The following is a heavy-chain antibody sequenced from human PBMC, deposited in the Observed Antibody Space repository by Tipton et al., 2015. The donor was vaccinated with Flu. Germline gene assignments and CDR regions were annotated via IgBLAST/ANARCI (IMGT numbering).Heavy chain of an antibody. CDR2: INDYGSST. J-gene: IGHJ6*03. CDR3: VKAPFRDYYQYMEV. Sequence: SLRLSCSASGFSFSGYAFHWVRQAPGKGLEYVSAINDYGSSTYYGGSAKGRFTISRDNSKNTVYLQMNNLRKEDTAVYYCVKAPFRDYYQYMEVWGKGTTVTVSS. V-gene: IGHV3-64D*06. D-gene: IGHD3-3*02. CDR1: GFSFSGYA.